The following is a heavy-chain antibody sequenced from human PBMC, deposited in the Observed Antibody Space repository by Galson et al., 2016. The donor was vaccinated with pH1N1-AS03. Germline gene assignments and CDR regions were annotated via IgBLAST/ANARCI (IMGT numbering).Heavy chain of an antibody. CDR2: ISSSGSIF. CDR3: ASPYSSYDGQDAFDI. D-gene: IGHD5-12*01. Sequence: SLRLSCAASGFIFSSYSMNWVRQAPGKGLEWVSYISSSGSIFQYADSVKGRFTISRDNARTSLYLQMNSLRAEDTAMYYCASPYSSYDGQDAFDIWGQGTMVTVSS. V-gene: IGHV3-48*01. J-gene: IGHJ3*02. CDR1: GFIFSSYS.